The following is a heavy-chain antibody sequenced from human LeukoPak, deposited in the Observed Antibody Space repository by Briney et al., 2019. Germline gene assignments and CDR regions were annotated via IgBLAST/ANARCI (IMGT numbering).Heavy chain of an antibody. CDR1: GFTFKSYT. CDR3: TTLRGGSYYTFDY. V-gene: IGHV3-23*01. D-gene: IGHD1-26*01. J-gene: IGHJ4*02. CDR2: ISHNGDNT. Sequence: GGSLGLSCAASGFTFKSYTMNWVRQAPGKGLEWVSTISHNGDNTYYADSVKGLFTISRDDSKNIAYLQMNNLKTEDTAMYYCTTLRGGSYYTFDYWGQGTLVTVSS.